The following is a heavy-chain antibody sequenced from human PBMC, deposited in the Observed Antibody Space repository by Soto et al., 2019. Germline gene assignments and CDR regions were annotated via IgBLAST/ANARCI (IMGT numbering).Heavy chain of an antibody. D-gene: IGHD3-10*01. J-gene: IGHJ6*02. V-gene: IGHV4-38-2*01. CDR3: ASSAGHPGDFFYYNGMDV. CDR2: IYYSGTT. Sequence: SETLSLTCAVSGFSISSGYYWGWIRQPPGKGLEWIGSIYYSGTTYYNPSLKSRVTISVDTSNNQFSLKVYSVTAADTAVYYCASSAGHPGDFFYYNGMDVWGQGTTVTVSS. CDR1: GFSISSGYY.